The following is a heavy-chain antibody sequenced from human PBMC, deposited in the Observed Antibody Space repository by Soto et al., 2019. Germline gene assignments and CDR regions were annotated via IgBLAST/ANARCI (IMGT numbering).Heavy chain of an antibody. CDR1: GGTFSSYA. CDR2: IIVIFGTA. CDR3: ASRGARLRTDAFDI. Sequence: ASVKVSCKASGGTFSSYAISWVRQAPGQGLEWMGGIIVIFGTANYAQKFQGRVTITADESTSTAYMELSSLRSEDTAVYYCASRGARLRTDAFDIWGQGTMVTVSS. V-gene: IGHV1-69*13. D-gene: IGHD4-17*01. J-gene: IGHJ3*02.